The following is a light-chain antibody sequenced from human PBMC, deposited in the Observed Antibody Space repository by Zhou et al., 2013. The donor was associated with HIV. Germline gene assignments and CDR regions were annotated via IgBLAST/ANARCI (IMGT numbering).Light chain of an antibody. V-gene: IGKV1-5*03. CDR2: QAS. CDR3: QQGHSTPLT. CDR1: QSINNW. J-gene: IGKJ3*01. Sequence: DIQMTQSPFTLSASVGERVTISCRASQSINNWLAWYQQRPGTAPKLLIYQASSLESGVPSRFSGSGSGTEFTLTINSLQPEDCATYYCQQGHSTPLTFGPGTRVEMK.